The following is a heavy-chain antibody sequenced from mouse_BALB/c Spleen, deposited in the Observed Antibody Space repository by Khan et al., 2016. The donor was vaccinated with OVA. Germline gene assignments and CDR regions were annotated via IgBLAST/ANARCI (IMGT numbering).Heavy chain of an antibody. CDR3: TRLAYYYDSEGFTY. J-gene: IGHJ3*01. D-gene: IGHD1-1*01. CDR2: VSTGGGYT. CDR1: GFTFSTYG. Sequence: EVQRVESGGDLVKPGGSLKLSCAASGFTFSTYGMSWVRQTPDKRLEWVATVSTGGGYTYYPDSVKGRFTISRDNAKNTLYLQMSGLKSEDTAMFYCTRLAYYYDSEGFTYGGQGTLVTVSA. V-gene: IGHV5-6*01.